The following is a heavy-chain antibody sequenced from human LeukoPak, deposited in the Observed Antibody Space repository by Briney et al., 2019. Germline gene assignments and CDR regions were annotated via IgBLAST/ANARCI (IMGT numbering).Heavy chain of an antibody. J-gene: IGHJ4*02. D-gene: IGHD3-3*01. V-gene: IGHV1-58*02. CDR1: GFTFTSSA. CDR3: AAAEWLVPTL. CDR2: IVVGSGNT. Sequence: TPVKVSCKASGFTFTSSAMQWVRQARGQRLEWIGWIVVGSGNTNYAQKFQERVTITRDMSTSTAYMELSSLRSEDTAVYYCAAAEWLVPTLWGQGTLVTVSS.